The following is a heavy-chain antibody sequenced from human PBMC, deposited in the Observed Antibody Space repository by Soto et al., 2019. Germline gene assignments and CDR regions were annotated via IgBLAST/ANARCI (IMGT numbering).Heavy chain of an antibody. CDR1: GGSISSSNYY. J-gene: IGHJ3*02. CDR3: ARPSSSTVTTGATFDI. V-gene: IGHV4-39*01. CDR2: FYNTGST. D-gene: IGHD4-17*01. Sequence: SETLSLTCTVSGGSISSSNYYWGWIRQPPGKGLEGIGSFYNTGSTYNKPSLKSQDTISVDTPKKKFSLKLTSVTAADTAVYYCARPSSSTVTTGATFDIWGQGTMVT.